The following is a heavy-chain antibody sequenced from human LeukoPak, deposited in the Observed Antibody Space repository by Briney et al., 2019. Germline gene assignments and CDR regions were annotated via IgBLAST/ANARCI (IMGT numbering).Heavy chain of an antibody. D-gene: IGHD3-22*01. CDR3: AKWYYYDSGHFDY. CDR2: IYTSGST. V-gene: IGHV4-61*02. Sequence: SETLSLTCTVSGGSISSGSYYWSWIRQPAGKGLEWIGRIYTSGSTNYNPSLKSRVTISVDTSKNQFSLKLSSVTAADTAVYYCAKWYYYDSGHFDYWGQGTLVTVSS. J-gene: IGHJ4*02. CDR1: GGSISSGSYY.